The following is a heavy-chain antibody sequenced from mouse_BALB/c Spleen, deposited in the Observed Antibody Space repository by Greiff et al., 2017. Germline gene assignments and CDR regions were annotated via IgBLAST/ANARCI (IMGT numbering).Heavy chain of an antibody. CDR3: ARGDYRYSFAY. CDR1: GFTFSRYA. Sequence: VKLVESGGGLVKPGGSLKLSCAASGFTFSRYAMSWVRQTPEKWLEWVASISSGGSTYYPDSVKGRFTISRENARNILYLQKSSLRSEDTAMYYCARGDYRYSFAYWGQGTMVTVAA. D-gene: IGHD2-14*01. V-gene: IGHV5-6-5*01. J-gene: IGHJ3*01. CDR2: ISSGGST.